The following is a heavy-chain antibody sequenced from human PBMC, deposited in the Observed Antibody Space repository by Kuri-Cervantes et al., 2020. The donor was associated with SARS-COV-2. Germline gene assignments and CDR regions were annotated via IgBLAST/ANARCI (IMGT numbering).Heavy chain of an antibody. CDR2: ISVSGTTM. CDR3: AKDVAVGAHGVFDY. D-gene: IGHD1-26*01. Sequence: GGSLRLSCAASGFTVSTYTMNWVRQAPGKGLEWVSYISVSGTTMYYADSVKGRFTIYRDNAKNSLYLQMNSLRAEDTAVYYCAKDVAVGAHGVFDYWGQGTLVTVSS. CDR1: GFTVSTYT. J-gene: IGHJ4*02. V-gene: IGHV3-48*01.